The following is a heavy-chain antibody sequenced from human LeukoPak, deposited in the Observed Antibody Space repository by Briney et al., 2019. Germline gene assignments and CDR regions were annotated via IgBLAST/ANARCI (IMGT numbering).Heavy chain of an antibody. CDR3: ARGCGLHLSPAPSYYDSRCRYFDA. V-gene: IGHV3-48*04. CDR2: ISSTSTTI. D-gene: IGHD3-22*01. Sequence: PGGSLRLSCAASGFTFSSYAMTWVRQAPGKGLEWISYISSTSTTIYYADSVRGRFTTSRDNAKNSLYLQMNSLRAEDTAVYYCARGCGLHLSPAPSYYDSRCRYFDAWGQGTLVTVSS. J-gene: IGHJ4*02. CDR1: GFTFSSYA.